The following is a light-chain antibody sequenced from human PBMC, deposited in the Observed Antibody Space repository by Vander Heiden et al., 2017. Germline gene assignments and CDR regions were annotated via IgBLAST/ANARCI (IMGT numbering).Light chain of an antibody. J-gene: IGLJ2*01. CDR2: EGS. V-gene: IGLV2-23*03. Sequence: QSALTQPAPVSGSPGQSITISCTGTSSDVGSYNLVSWYQQHPGKAPKLMIYEGSKRPSGVSKRFSGSKSGNTASLTISGLQAEDEADYYCCSYAGSSTFVVFGGGTKLTVL. CDR1: SSDVGSYNL. CDR3: CSYAGSSTFVV.